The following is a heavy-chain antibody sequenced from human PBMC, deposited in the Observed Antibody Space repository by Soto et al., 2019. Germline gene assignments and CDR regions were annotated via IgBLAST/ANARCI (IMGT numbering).Heavy chain of an antibody. CDR2: IYHSGST. V-gene: IGHV4-38-2*01. J-gene: IGHJ4*01. D-gene: IGHD4-17*01. CDR1: GYSISSGYY. Sequence: SETLSLTSAVSGYSISSGYYWGWIRQPPGKGLEWIGSIYHSGSTYYNPSLKSRVTISVDTSKNQFSLKLTSVTTADTAVYYCARRRASDYGGNHHPYYFDRCAHGALFTVSS. CDR3: ARRRASDYGGNHHPYYFDR.